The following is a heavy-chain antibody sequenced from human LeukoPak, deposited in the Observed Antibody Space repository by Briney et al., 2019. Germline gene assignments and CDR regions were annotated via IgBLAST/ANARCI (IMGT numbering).Heavy chain of an antibody. D-gene: IGHD3-16*01. Sequence: ASVKVSCKASGYTFTGYYMHWVRQAPGQGLEWMGWINPNSGGTNYAQKFQGSVTMTRDTSISTAYMELRRLRSDDTAVYYCARTYYDYVWGSYGFDYWGQGTLVTVSS. J-gene: IGHJ4*02. CDR3: ARTYYDYVWGSYGFDY. V-gene: IGHV1-2*02. CDR2: INPNSGGT. CDR1: GYTFTGYY.